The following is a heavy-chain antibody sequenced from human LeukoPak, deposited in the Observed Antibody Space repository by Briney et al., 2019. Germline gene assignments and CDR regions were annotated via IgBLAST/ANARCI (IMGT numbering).Heavy chain of an antibody. CDR2: ISAGGATI. V-gene: IGHV3-23*01. CDR3: AKDSGGTYFYYYYYMDV. J-gene: IGHJ6*03. D-gene: IGHD1-26*01. Sequence: GGSLRLSCAASGFTFSTYAMSWVRQAPGKGLEWVSAISAGGATIYYADSVKGRFTVSRDSSKNTLYLQINSLRAEDTAVYYCAKDSGGTYFYYYYYMDVWGKGTTVTVSS. CDR1: GFTFSTYA.